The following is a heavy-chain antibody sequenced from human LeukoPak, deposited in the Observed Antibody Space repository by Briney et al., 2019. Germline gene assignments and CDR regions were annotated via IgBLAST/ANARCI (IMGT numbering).Heavy chain of an antibody. CDR1: GFTFSSHD. CDR3: AGYGSGSF. Sequence: GGSLRLSCAASGFTFSSHDIHWVRQAPGKGLEWVSYISSGSSTIYYIDSVKGRFTISRDNAKNSVYLQMNSLRAEDTAVYYCAGYGSGSFWGQGTLVTVSS. V-gene: IGHV3-48*04. J-gene: IGHJ4*02. CDR2: ISSGSSTI. D-gene: IGHD3-10*01.